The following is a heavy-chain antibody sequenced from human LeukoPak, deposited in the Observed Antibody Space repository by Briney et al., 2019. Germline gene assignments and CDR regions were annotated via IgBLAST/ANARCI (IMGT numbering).Heavy chain of an antibody. D-gene: IGHD3-10*01. CDR1: GFTFSSYD. J-gene: IGHJ4*02. CDR3: ARDCGSGSPCSDY. CDR2: IGTAGDT. V-gene: IGHV3-13*01. Sequence: PGGSLRLSCAASGFTFSSYDMHWVCQATGKGLEWVSAIGTAGDTYYPGSVKGRFTISRENAKNSLYLQMNSLRAGDTAVYYCARDCGSGSPCSDYWGQGTLVTVSS.